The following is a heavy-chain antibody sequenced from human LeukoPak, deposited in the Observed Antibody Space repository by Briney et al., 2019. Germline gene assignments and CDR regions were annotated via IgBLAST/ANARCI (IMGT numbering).Heavy chain of an antibody. V-gene: IGHV3-23*01. CDR1: EFIFSDYA. CDR2: ITDNGNTT. Sequence: GGSLRLSCAASEFIFSDYAMGWVRQAPGKGLEWVSAITDNGNTTYYADSVKGRFTISRDNSKNTLYLQMNSLRAEDTAVYYCATLRLSDHFDYWGQGTLVTVSS. J-gene: IGHJ4*02. D-gene: IGHD2-15*01. CDR3: ATLRLSDHFDY.